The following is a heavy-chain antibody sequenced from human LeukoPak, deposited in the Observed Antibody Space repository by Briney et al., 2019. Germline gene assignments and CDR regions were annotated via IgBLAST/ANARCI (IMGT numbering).Heavy chain of an antibody. CDR1: GFTFSSYG. V-gene: IGHV3-30*02. CDR3: ARAMIVVVIPFDY. CDR2: IRYDGSNK. Sequence: PGGSLRLSCAASGFTFSSYGMHWVRQAPGKGLEWVAFIRYDGSNKYCADSVKGRFTISRDNSKNTLYLQMNSLRAEDTAVYYCARAMIVVVIPFDYWGQGTLVTVSS. D-gene: IGHD3-22*01. J-gene: IGHJ4*02.